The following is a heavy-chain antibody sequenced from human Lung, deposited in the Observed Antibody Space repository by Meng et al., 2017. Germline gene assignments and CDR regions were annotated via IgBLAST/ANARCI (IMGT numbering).Heavy chain of an antibody. J-gene: IGHJ4*02. D-gene: IGHD3-10*01. V-gene: IGHV3-21*01. CDR3: ARGDGSGSLFEN. Sequence: EVQLVESGGGLVKPGGSLRPSCEASGFTLSDHSKNWVCRAPGKGLEWVSSISESGNYRYYADSVKGRFTVTRDNAKNSLYLQMNSLRAEDTAVYYCARGDGSGSLFENWGQGTLVTVSS. CDR1: GFTLSDHS. CDR2: ISESGNYR.